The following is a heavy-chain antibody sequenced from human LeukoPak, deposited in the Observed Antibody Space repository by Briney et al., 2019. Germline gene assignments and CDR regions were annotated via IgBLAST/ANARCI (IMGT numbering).Heavy chain of an antibody. V-gene: IGHV3-33*01. CDR1: GFTFSSYG. CDR2: IWYDGSNK. Sequence: GSLRLSCAAPGFTFSSYGMHWVRQAPGKGLEWVAVIWYDGSNKYYADSVKGRFTISRDNSKNTLYLQMNSLRAEDTAVYYCGRDNYYGSGEDWFDPWGQGTLVSVSS. D-gene: IGHD3-10*01. CDR3: GRDNYYGSGEDWFDP. J-gene: IGHJ5*02.